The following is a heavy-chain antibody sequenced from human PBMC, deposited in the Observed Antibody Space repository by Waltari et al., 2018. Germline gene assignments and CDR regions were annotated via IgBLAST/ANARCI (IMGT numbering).Heavy chain of an antibody. D-gene: IGHD3-10*01. CDR1: EYTFTAYY. J-gene: IGHJ4*02. Sequence: QIRLVQSGAEVKRPGASGKVSCKGIEYTFTAYYLHWVRRAHGQGLEWLGWINPDSGDTIYAQNFQGRVTMTRDMSISTAYMELTRLRSDDTAIYYCARGGRFREFNYLDYWGQGSPVTVSS. V-gene: IGHV1-2*02. CDR2: INPDSGDT. CDR3: ARGGRFREFNYLDY.